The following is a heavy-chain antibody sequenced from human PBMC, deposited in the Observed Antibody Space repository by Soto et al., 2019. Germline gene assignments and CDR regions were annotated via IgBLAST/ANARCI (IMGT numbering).Heavy chain of an antibody. CDR2: IYHTGRT. CDR1: GGSVNSDNYY. CDR3: ARGSSRWDY. J-gene: IGHJ4*02. V-gene: IGHV4-61*01. Sequence: SETLSLTCTVSGGSVNSDNYYWSWIRQPPGKGLEWIGYIYHTGRTNYNPSLMSRVTISLDTSRNQFSLKLSSVTAADTAMYYCARGSSRWDYWGQGTLVTVSS. D-gene: IGHD6-13*01.